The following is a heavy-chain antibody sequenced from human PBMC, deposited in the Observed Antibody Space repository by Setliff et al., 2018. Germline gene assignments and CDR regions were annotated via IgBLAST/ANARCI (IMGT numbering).Heavy chain of an antibody. D-gene: IGHD2-15*01. CDR3: AREKVVVVSATSYHYYLDV. Sequence: ASVRVFCRASGGLYRNLGISWVRQAPGQGLEWRGGIIPLFVTTNYTQEFQGRVTITADESTNTAYMELSRLSSEDTAMYYCAREKVVVVSATSYHYYLDVWGKGTTVTVSS. V-gene: IGHV1-69*13. CDR2: IIPLFVTT. CDR1: GGLYRNLG. J-gene: IGHJ6*03.